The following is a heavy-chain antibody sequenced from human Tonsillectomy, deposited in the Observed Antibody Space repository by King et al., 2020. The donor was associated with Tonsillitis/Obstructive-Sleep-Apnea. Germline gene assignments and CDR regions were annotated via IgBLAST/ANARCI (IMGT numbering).Heavy chain of an antibody. CDR1: GFTFDDYD. Sequence: VQLVESGGGLVQPGRSLRLSCAASGFTFDDYDMHWVRQAPGKGLEWVSGISWNGVSKVYAGSVEGRFTISRDNAKNSLYLQMNSLRLEDTALYYCVKGGPPEDEWWFDPWGQGTLVVVSS. CDR3: VKGGPPEDEWWFDP. V-gene: IGHV3-9*01. CDR2: ISWNGVSK. J-gene: IGHJ5*02. D-gene: IGHD3-3*01.